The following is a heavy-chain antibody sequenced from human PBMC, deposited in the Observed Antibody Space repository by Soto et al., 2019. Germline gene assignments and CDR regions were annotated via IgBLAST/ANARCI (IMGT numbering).Heavy chain of an antibody. J-gene: IGHJ6*02. V-gene: IGHV1-8*01. CDR3: ARERTGTTSMDV. D-gene: IGHD1-1*01. CDR2: MNTNSGNT. Sequence: QVQLVQSGAEVKKPGASVKVSCKASGYTFTSYDINWVRQATGQGLEWMGWMNTNSGNTGYAQKFQGRVTMTRNTSISTAYMELGSLRSEDTAVYYGARERTGTTSMDVWGQGTTVTVSS. CDR1: GYTFTSYD.